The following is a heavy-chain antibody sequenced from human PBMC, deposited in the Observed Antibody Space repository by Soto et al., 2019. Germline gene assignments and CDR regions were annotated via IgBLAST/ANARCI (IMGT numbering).Heavy chain of an antibody. V-gene: IGHV1-69*01. J-gene: IGHJ4*02. Sequence: QVQLVQSGAEVKKPGSSVKVSCKASGGTFSSYAISWVRQAPRQGLEWMGGIIPIFGTANYAQKFQGRVTITADESTSTAYMELSSLRSEDTAVYYCARKPGYISSWYGYYFDYWGQGTLVTVSS. D-gene: IGHD6-13*01. CDR2: IIPIFGTA. CDR1: GGTFSSYA. CDR3: ARKPGYISSWYGYYFDY.